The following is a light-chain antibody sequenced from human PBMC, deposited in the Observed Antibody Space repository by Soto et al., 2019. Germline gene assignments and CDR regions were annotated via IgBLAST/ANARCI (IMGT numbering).Light chain of an antibody. CDR3: QSYDSSLSGNYV. CDR2: GNS. J-gene: IGLJ1*01. Sequence: QCVLTQPPSVTGAPGQSVTISCTGSSSNIGAGYDVHWYQQLPGTAPKLLIYGNSNRPSGVPDRFSGSKSGTSASLAITGLQAEDEADYYCQSYDSSLSGNYVFGTGTKVTVL. CDR1: SSNIGAGYD. V-gene: IGLV1-40*01.